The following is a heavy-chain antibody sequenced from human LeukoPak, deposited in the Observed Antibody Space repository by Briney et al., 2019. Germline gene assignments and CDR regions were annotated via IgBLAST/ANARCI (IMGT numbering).Heavy chain of an antibody. CDR1: GGTFRSYA. V-gene: IGHV1-69*13. CDR2: IIPMVNTP. CDR3: AIFQGTYGDNDNDY. D-gene: IGHD4-17*01. J-gene: IGHJ4*02. Sequence: SVKVSCKASGGTFRSYAINWVRLAPGKGLEWMGGIIPMVNTPKYAQKFQGRVTITADESTSTGYMEVSSLRSEDTAVYYCAIFQGTYGDNDNDYWGQGTLVTVSS.